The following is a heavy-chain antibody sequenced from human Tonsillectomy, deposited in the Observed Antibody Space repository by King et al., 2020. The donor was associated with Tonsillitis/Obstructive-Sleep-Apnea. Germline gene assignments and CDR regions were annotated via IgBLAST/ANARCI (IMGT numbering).Heavy chain of an antibody. J-gene: IGHJ4*02. CDR3: ARDSMSHYYDSSVYYTFNY. CDR2: ISAHNGHT. Sequence: VQLVESGAEVKKPGASVKVSCKASGYTFTSYGISWVRQAPGQGLEWMAWISAHNGHTNYAQNLQGRVTMTTDTSTSTAYMELRSLRSDDTAVYYCARDSMSHYYDSSVYYTFNYWGQGTLVTVSS. CDR1: GYTFTSYG. D-gene: IGHD3-22*01. V-gene: IGHV1-18*01.